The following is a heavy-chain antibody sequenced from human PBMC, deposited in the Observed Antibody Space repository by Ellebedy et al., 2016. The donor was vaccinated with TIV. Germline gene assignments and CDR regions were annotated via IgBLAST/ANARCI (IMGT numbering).Heavy chain of an antibody. D-gene: IGHD3-16*01. V-gene: IGHV1-46*01. CDR2: INPTGGST. CDR1: GYTFTSYY. J-gene: IGHJ5*02. CDR3: GRVLGSYGWCDP. Sequence: AASVKVSCKASGYTFTSYYIHWVRQAPGQGLEWMGIINPTGGSTNYEQTFQGRVSMTRDTSTSTVYMELSSLRSEDTAVYYCGRVLGSYGWCDPWGQGTLVTVSS.